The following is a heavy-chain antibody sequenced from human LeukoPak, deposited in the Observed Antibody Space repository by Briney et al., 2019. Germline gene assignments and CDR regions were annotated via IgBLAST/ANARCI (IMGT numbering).Heavy chain of an antibody. V-gene: IGHV3-74*01. CDR1: GFTFRRHW. CDR2: INGDGSAT. Sequence: QTGGSLRLSCAASGFTFRRHWMHWVRQAPGKGLVWVSRINGDGSATYYADSVKGRFSISRDNPKNTLYLHMHSLRADDTAVYYCAREEEMPTNTDYWGQGTLVTVSS. J-gene: IGHJ4*02. CDR3: AREEEMPTNTDY. D-gene: IGHD5-24*01.